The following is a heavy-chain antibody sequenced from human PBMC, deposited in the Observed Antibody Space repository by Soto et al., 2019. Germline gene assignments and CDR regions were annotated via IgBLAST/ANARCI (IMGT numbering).Heavy chain of an antibody. CDR2: IYVDDEK. CDR3: VHLCPGDCSLDFDS. CDR1: GFSLRNTEMA. Sequence: SGPTLVNPTQTLTLTCSFSGFSLRNTEMAVVWIRQPPVKALQWLTLIYVDDEKRYNPSLKSRITITKDTPKNQVVLTMTNTDPAETGTYYCVHLCPGDCSLDFDSWGQGTLVTVSS. V-gene: IGHV2-5*02. J-gene: IGHJ4*02. D-gene: IGHD2-21*02.